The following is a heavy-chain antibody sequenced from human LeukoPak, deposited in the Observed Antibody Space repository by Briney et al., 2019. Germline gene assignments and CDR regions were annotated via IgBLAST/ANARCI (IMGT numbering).Heavy chain of an antibody. D-gene: IGHD3-22*01. CDR3: ARAAQYDSSGYYYHYYYYYYMDV. CDR1: GGSISSYY. J-gene: IGHJ6*03. V-gene: IGHV4-4*07. Sequence: SETLSLTCTVSGGSISSYYWSWIRQPAGKGLEWIGRIYTSGSTNYNPSLKSRVTISVDTSKNQFSLKLSSVTAADTAVYYCARAAQYDSSGYYYHYYYYYYMDVWGKGTTVTVSS. CDR2: IYTSGST.